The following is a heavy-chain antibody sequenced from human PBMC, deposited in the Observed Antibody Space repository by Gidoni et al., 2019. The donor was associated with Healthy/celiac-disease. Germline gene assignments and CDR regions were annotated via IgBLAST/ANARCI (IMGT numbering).Heavy chain of an antibody. J-gene: IGHJ5*02. V-gene: IGHV4-31*03. CDR1: GGSISSGGYY. Sequence: QVQLQESGPGLVKPSQTLSLPCTVSGGSISSGGYYWSWIRQHPGKGLEWIGYIYYSGSTYYNPSLKSRVTISVDTSKNQFSLKLSSVTAADTAVYYCARDSPFWTDGVGDDPWGAFDPWGQGTLVTVSS. CDR2: IYYSGST. CDR3: ARDSPFWTDGVGDDPWGAFDP. D-gene: IGHD3-3*01.